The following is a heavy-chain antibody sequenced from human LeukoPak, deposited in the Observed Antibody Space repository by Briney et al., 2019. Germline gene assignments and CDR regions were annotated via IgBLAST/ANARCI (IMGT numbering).Heavy chain of an antibody. CDR3: ARGRPHGNDY. J-gene: IGHJ4*02. D-gene: IGHD4-23*01. CDR2: ISGSGGST. V-gene: IGHV3-23*01. CDR1: GFTFSNYA. Sequence: GGSLRLSCAASGFTFSNYAMSWVRQAPGKGLEWVSAISGSGGSTYYADSVKSRFSISRDNAKNTLYLQMNSLRVEDTAVYYCARGRPHGNDYWGQGTLVTVSS.